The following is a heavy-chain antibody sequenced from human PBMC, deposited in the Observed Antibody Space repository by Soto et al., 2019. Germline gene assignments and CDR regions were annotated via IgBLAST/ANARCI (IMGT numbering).Heavy chain of an antibody. Sequence: SSETLSLTCTVSGGSISSGDYYWSWIRQPPGKGLEWIGYIYYSGSTYYNPSLKSRVTISVDTSKNQFSLKLSSVTAADTAVYYCARAEGNGRFDYWGQGTLVTVSS. J-gene: IGHJ4*02. CDR3: ARAEGNGRFDY. CDR2: IYYSGST. CDR1: GGSISSGDYY. V-gene: IGHV4-30-4*01.